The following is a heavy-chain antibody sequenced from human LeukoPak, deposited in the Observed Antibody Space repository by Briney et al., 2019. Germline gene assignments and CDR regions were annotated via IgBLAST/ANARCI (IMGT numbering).Heavy chain of an antibody. CDR3: AIAGNSNTKCYRCFAY. CDR1: GYRFTSYW. V-gene: IGHV5-51*01. D-gene: IGHD2-2*02. Sequence: GESLKISCTGSGYRFTSYWIGWVRQMPGKGLEWMGIFYPDESDTRYNPSFQGQVTISADKSISTAYLQWSSLKASDTAVYYCAIAGNSNTKCYRCFAYWGQGTLVTVSS. J-gene: IGHJ4*02. CDR2: FYPDESDT.